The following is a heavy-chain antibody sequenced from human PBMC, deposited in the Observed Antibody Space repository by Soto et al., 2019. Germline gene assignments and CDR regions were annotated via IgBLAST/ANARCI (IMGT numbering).Heavy chain of an antibody. D-gene: IGHD6-13*01. V-gene: IGHV4-61*01. Sequence: QAQLQESGPGPVKPSETLSLTCTVSAGSVSGDTHYWSWIRQPPGKGLEWIGYIYNSGSTDYNPSPKSRVTISVDTSKNQFSLKLRSVTAADPAVYYCARGYRTSWYWFDLWGRGTLVTVSS. CDR3: ARGYRTSWYWFDL. J-gene: IGHJ2*01. CDR2: IYNSGST. CDR1: AGSVSGDTHY.